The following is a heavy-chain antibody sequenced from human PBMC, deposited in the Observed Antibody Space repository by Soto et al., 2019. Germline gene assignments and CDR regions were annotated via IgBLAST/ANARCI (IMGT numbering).Heavy chain of an antibody. V-gene: IGHV1-18*04. J-gene: IGHJ4*02. CDR1: GYTFTSYG. CDR2: LSAYHGNT. CDR3: AKDNCSSPSWWTAVDC. Sequence: EASVKVSGKASGYTFTSYGISRVRQAPGQGLEWMGWLSAYHGNTNYAQKLQSRVTMTTDTSTRTAYMELRSLRSDDTAVYDCAKDNCSSPSWWTAVDCWGQGTLVTVSS. D-gene: IGHD2-2*01.